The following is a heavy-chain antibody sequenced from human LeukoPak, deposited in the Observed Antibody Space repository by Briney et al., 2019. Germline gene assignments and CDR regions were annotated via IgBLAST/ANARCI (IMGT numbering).Heavy chain of an antibody. CDR1: GGSISSGSYY. CDR2: IYTSGST. Sequence: SETLSLTCTVSGGSISSGSYYWSWIRQPAGKGQEWIGRIYTSGSTNYNPSLKSRVTISVDTSKNQFSLKLSSVTAADTAVYYCARLRSSSSVDYWGQGTLVTVSS. V-gene: IGHV4-61*02. CDR3: ARLRSSSSVDY. D-gene: IGHD6-6*01. J-gene: IGHJ4*02.